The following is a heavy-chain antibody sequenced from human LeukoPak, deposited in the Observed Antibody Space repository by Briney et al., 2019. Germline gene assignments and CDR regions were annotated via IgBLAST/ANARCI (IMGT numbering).Heavy chain of an antibody. CDR2: INHSGST. CDR1: GGSFSGYY. CDR3: ARGGIAVAWYGSY. D-gene: IGHD6-19*01. Sequence: SETLSLTCAVYGGSFSGYYWSWIRQPPGNGLEWIGEINHSGSTNYNPSLKSRVTISVDTSKNQFSLKLSSVTAADTAVYYCARGGIAVAWYGSYWGQGTLVTVSS. J-gene: IGHJ4*02. V-gene: IGHV4-34*01.